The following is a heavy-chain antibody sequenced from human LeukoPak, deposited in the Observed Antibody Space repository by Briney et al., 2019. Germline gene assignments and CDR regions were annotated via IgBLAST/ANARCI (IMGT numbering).Heavy chain of an antibody. D-gene: IGHD4-23*01. CDR2: IIPIFGTA. J-gene: IGHJ6*02. Sequence: VASVKVSCKASGGTFSSYAISWVRQAPGQGLEWMGGIIPIFGTANYAQKFQGRVTITADESTSTAYMELSSLRSEDTAVYYCAREAYGGNSDYYYGMDVWGQGTTVTVSS. V-gene: IGHV1-69*13. CDR1: GGTFSSYA. CDR3: AREAYGGNSDYYYGMDV.